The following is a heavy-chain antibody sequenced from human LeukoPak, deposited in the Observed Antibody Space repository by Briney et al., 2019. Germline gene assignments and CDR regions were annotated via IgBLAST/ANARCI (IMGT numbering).Heavy chain of an antibody. V-gene: IGHV3-23*01. CDR3: AKGIYDYALDF. Sequence: GGSLRLSCAASGFTFNDYAMTWVRQAPGKGLEWVSLISASGSNTYYAGSVKGRFFISRDNSKNTLNLQMSSLRAEDTALYYCAKGIYDYALDFWAQGALVTVSS. D-gene: IGHD4/OR15-4a*01. J-gene: IGHJ4*02. CDR2: ISASGSNT. CDR1: GFTFNDYA.